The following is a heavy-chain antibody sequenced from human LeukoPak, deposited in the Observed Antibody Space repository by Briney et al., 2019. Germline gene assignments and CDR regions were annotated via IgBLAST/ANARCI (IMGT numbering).Heavy chain of an antibody. J-gene: IGHJ4*02. CDR3: ARGPSGYHNT. Sequence: PGGSLRLSCAASGFTFRSYAMHWVRQAPGKGLEWVAVISYDGSNKYYVDSVKGRFTISRDSSKNILHLQMNSLRAEDTAVYYCARGPSGYHNTGGQGTLVTVSS. D-gene: IGHD5-12*01. V-gene: IGHV3-30*14. CDR2: ISYDGSNK. CDR1: GFTFRSYA.